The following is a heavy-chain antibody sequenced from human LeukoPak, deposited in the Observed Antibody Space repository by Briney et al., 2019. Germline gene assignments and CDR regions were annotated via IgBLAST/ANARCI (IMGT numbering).Heavy chain of an antibody. Sequence: SGGSLRLSCAASGFTFSGYDMSWVRQAPGKGLEWVSYISSSGSTIYYADSVKGRFTISRDNAKNSLYLQMNSLRAEDTAVYYCARNRWLRPPYDYWGQGTLVTVSS. CDR2: ISSSGSTI. J-gene: IGHJ4*02. CDR3: ARNRWLRPPYDY. V-gene: IGHV3-11*04. CDR1: GFTFSGYD. D-gene: IGHD5-12*01.